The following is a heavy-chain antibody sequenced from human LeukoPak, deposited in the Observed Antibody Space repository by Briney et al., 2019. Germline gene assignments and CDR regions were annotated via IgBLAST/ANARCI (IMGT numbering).Heavy chain of an antibody. CDR1: GYTFTSYG. CDR3: AGGLMREYNSGWYMHSFDY. D-gene: IGHD6-19*01. Sequence: RASVKVSCKTSGYTFTSYGITWVRQAPGQGLEWMGWISAYNGNTNYAQKFQDRVTMTTDTMTTDTSTSTAYMEVRSLRSDDTAVYYCAGGLMREYNSGWYMHSFDYWGQGTLVTVSS. V-gene: IGHV1-18*01. J-gene: IGHJ4*02. CDR2: ISAYNGNT.